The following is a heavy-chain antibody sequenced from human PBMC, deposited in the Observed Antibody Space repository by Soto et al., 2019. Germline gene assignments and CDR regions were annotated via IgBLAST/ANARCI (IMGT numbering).Heavy chain of an antibody. D-gene: IGHD2-15*01. J-gene: IGHJ3*02. CDR1: GGTFSSYA. CDR3: ARMYCSGGSCYSDNDAFDI. V-gene: IGHV1-69*13. CDR2: IIPIFGTA. Sequence: ASVKVSCKASGGTFSSYAISWVRQAPGQGLEWMGGIIPIFGTANYAQKFQGRVTITADESTSTAYMELSSLRSEVTAVYYCARMYCSGGSCYSDNDAFDIWGQGTMVTVSS.